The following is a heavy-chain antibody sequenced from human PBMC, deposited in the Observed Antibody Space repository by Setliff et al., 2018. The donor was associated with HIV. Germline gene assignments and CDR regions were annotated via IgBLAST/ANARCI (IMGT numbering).Heavy chain of an antibody. V-gene: IGHV3-48*04. CDR3: TREGSYSGSYSWGIGY. J-gene: IGHJ4*02. D-gene: IGHD1-26*01. CDR2: ISSSSNTI. Sequence: HPGGSLRLSCAASGFTFSSYSMNWVRQAPGKGLEWVSYISSSSNTIYHADSVKGRFTISRDNAKNSLYLQMNSLRVEDTAVYYCTREGSYSGSYSWGIGYWGQGTLVTVSS. CDR1: GFTFSSYS.